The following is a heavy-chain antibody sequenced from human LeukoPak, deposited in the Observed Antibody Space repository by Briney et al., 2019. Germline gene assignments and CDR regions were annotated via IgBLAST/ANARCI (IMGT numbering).Heavy chain of an antibody. CDR3: AKDGGITMIVVVITTSYFDY. Sequence: GGSLRLSCLASGFTFSSHGMHWVRQGPGKGLEQVAAISTNGGSTYYADSVKGRFTISRDNSKNTLYLQMNSLRAEDTAVYYCAKDGGITMIVVVITTSYFDYWGQGTLVTVSS. D-gene: IGHD3-22*01. CDR2: ISTNGGST. J-gene: IGHJ4*02. V-gene: IGHV3-64*04. CDR1: GFTFSSHG.